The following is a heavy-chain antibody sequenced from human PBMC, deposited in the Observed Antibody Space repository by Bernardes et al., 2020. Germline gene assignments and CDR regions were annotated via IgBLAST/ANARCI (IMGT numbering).Heavy chain of an antibody. CDR3: ARELYSGWYEGY. J-gene: IGHJ4*02. D-gene: IGHD6-19*01. CDR1: GYTFTGYY. V-gene: IGHV1-2*02. CDR2: INPNSGGT. Sequence: ASVKVTCKASGYTFTGYYMHWVRQAPGQGLEWMGWINPNSGGTNYAQKFQGRVTMTRDTSISTAYMELSRLRSDDTAVYYCARELYSGWYEGYWGQGTLVTVSS.